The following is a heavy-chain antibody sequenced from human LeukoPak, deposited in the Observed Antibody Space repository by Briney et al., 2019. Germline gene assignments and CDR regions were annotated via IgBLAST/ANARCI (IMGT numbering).Heavy chain of an antibody. D-gene: IGHD6-13*01. V-gene: IGHV3-23*01. CDR3: AKTLPSSWYSFDY. J-gene: IGHJ4*02. Sequence: GGSLRLSCAASGFTFSSYAMSWVRHAPGEGLEWVSAISDSGGTTYYADSVKGRFTISRDNSKNTLYLQMNSLRAEDTAVYYCAKTLPSSWYSFDYWGQGALVTVSS. CDR1: GFTFSSYA. CDR2: ISDSGGTT.